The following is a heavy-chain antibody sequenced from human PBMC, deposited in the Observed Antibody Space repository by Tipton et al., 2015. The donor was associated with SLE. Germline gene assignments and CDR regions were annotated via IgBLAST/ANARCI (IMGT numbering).Heavy chain of an antibody. CDR2: IHNSGTN. CDR1: GGSISSSY. V-gene: IGHV4-59*03. Sequence: TLSLTCSVSGGSISSSYWTWIRQPPGKGLEWIGYIHNSGTNSYNPSLKSRVTMTIDTSKNQFSLELGSVTAADTAVYYCARHIDCINHGCYSPWFDPWGQGTLVTVSS. D-gene: IGHD1-26*01. CDR3: ARHIDCINHGCYSPWFDP. J-gene: IGHJ5*02.